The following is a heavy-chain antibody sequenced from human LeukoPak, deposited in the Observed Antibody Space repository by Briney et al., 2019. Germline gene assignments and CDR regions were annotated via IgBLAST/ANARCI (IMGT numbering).Heavy chain of an antibody. J-gene: IGHJ5*02. CDR2: ISSSSSTI. CDR3: ARGGPYDFPFNWFDP. Sequence: RGSLRLSCAASGFTFSSYSMNWVRQAPGKGLEWVSYISSSSSTIYYADSVKGRFTISRDNAKNSLYLQMNSLRAEDTAVYYCARGGPYDFPFNWFDPWGQGTLVTVSS. V-gene: IGHV3-48*01. D-gene: IGHD3-3*01. CDR1: GFTFSSYS.